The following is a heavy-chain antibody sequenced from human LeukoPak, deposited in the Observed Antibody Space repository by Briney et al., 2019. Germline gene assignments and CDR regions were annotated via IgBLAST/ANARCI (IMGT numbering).Heavy chain of an antibody. CDR2: ISYDGSNK. V-gene: IGHV3-30-3*01. CDR1: GFTFDDYA. J-gene: IGHJ4*02. D-gene: IGHD3-16*02. CDR3: AREFYDYVWGSYRQLDY. Sequence: GRSLRLSCAASGFTFDDYAMHWVRQAPGKGLEWVAVISYDGSNKYYADSVKGRFTISRDNSKNTLYLQMNSLRAEDTAVYYCAREFYDYVWGSYRQLDYWGQGTLVTVSS.